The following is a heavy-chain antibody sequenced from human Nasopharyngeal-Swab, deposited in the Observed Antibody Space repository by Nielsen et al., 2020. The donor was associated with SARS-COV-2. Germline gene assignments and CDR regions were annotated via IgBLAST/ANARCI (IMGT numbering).Heavy chain of an antibody. Sequence: GESLKISCAASGFTFSSYWMSWVRQAPGKGLEWVANIKQDGSEKYNVDSVKGRFTISRDNAKNSLYLQMNSLRAEDTAVYYCARLRGGPWVGFDYWGQGTLVTVSS. V-gene: IGHV3-7*01. D-gene: IGHD3-3*01. J-gene: IGHJ4*02. CDR3: ARLRGGPWVGFDY. CDR2: IKQDGSEK. CDR1: GFTFSSYW.